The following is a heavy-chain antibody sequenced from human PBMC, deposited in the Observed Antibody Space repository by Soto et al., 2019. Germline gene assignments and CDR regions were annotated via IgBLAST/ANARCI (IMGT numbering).Heavy chain of an antibody. J-gene: IGHJ4*02. CDR3: ARGWSDYYESYFDY. V-gene: IGHV3-7*01. D-gene: IGHD3-22*01. Sequence: GGSLRLSCAASGFTFSSYSMNWVRQAPGKGLEWVANIKQDGSEKYYVDSVKGRFTISRDNAKNSLYLQMNSLRAEDTAVYYCARGWSDYYESYFDYWGQGTLVTVSS. CDR1: GFTFSSYS. CDR2: IKQDGSEK.